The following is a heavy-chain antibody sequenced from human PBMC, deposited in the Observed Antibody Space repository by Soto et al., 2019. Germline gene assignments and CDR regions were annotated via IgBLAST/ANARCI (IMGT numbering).Heavy chain of an antibody. CDR2: ISGSGGST. D-gene: IGHD6-19*01. V-gene: IGHV3-23*01. CDR1: GFTFSSYA. J-gene: IGHJ3*02. CDR3: AKDIKALLTQGIAVAGTGGNDAFDI. Sequence: GGSLRLSCAASGFTFSSYAMSWVRQAPGKGLEWVSAISGSGGSTYYADSVKGRFTISRDNSKNTLYLQMNSLRAEDTAVYYCAKDIKALLTQGIAVAGTGGNDAFDIWGQGTMVTVSS.